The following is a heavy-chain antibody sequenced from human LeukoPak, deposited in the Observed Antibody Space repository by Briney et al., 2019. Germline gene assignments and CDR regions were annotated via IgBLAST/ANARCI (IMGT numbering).Heavy chain of an antibody. D-gene: IGHD6-19*01. Sequence: PGGSLRLSCAASGFTFRNAWMTWVRQAPGKGLEWVGHIISKSDGGTTDYAAPVKGRFTISRDDSKNMLYLQMNSLKTEDAAVYYCTTGLGSSGWYSGAFDIWGQGTMVTVSS. V-gene: IGHV3-15*01. CDR3: TTGLGSSGWYSGAFDI. J-gene: IGHJ3*02. CDR1: GFTFRNAW. CDR2: IISKSDGGTT.